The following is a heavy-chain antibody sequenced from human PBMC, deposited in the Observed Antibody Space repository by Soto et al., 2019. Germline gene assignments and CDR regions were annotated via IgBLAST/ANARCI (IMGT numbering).Heavy chain of an antibody. CDR3: ARPGKYGDLDY. V-gene: IGHV3-48*01. D-gene: IGHD4-17*01. CDR1: GFTFSSYS. J-gene: IGHJ4*02. Sequence: GGSLRLSCAASGFTFSSYSMNWVRQAPGKGLEWVSYISSSSSTIYYADSVKGRFTISRDNAKNSLYLQMNSLRAEDTAVYYCARPGKYGDLDYWGQGTLVTVSS. CDR2: ISSSSSTI.